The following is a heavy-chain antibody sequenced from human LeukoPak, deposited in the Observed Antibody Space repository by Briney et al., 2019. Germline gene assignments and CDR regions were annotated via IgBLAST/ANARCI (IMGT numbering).Heavy chain of an antibody. V-gene: IGHV3-30-3*01. Sequence: GGSLRLSCAASGFTFSSYAMHWVRQAPGKGLEWVAVISYDGSNKYYADSVKGRFTISRDNSKNTLYLQMNCLRAEDTAVYYCARDHGYSSSWYGAFDIWGQGAMVTVSS. D-gene: IGHD6-13*01. CDR1: GFTFSSYA. J-gene: IGHJ3*02. CDR2: ISYDGSNK. CDR3: ARDHGYSSSWYGAFDI.